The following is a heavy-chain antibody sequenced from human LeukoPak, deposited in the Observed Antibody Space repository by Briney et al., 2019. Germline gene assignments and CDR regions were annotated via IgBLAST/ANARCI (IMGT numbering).Heavy chain of an antibody. CDR3: ARAFYPGYYSYMAV. CDR1: GASISSGSYY. CDR2: IYTSGGT. Sequence: SETLSLTCTVSGASISSGSYYWGWIRQPAGKGLEWIVRIYTSGGTNYNPSLKSRVTISVDTSKNQFSLKLSSVTAADTAVYYCARAFYPGYYSYMAVWGKGTTVTVSS. J-gene: IGHJ6*03. D-gene: IGHD3-3*02. V-gene: IGHV4-61*02.